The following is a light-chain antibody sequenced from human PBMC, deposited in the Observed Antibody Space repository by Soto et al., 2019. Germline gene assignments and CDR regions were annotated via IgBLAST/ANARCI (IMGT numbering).Light chain of an antibody. CDR3: CSYAGGSAVNYV. J-gene: IGLJ1*01. CDR1: SSDVGGYEY. Sequence: QSVLTQPASVSGSPGQSITISCTGTSSDVGGYEYVSWYQQHPGKAPKGMIYDVSNRPSGVSSRFSGSQSGNTASLTISGLQAEDEADYYCCSYAGGSAVNYVFGTGNKVTVL. CDR2: DVS. V-gene: IGLV2-14*03.